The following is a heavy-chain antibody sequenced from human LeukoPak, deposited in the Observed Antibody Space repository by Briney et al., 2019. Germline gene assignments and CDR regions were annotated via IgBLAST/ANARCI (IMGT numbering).Heavy chain of an antibody. CDR1: GGTFSSYA. CDR2: IIPIFGTA. CDR3: ARVRSLYYYYGMDV. V-gene: IGHV1-69*05. Sequence: ASVKVSCKASGGTFSSYAISWVRQAPGQGLEWMGGIIPIFGTANYAQKLQGRVTMTTDTSTSTAYMELRSLRSDDTAVYYCARVRSLYYYYGMDVWGQGTTVTVSS. J-gene: IGHJ6*02. D-gene: IGHD2-15*01.